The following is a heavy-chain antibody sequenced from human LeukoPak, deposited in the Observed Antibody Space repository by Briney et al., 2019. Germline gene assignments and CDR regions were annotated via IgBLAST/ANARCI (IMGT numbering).Heavy chain of an antibody. D-gene: IGHD5-18*01. J-gene: IGHJ4*02. V-gene: IGHV3-7*01. CDR3: AKQLSSNAN. Sequence: PGGSLRLSCAASGFTFSAYSMNWVRQPPGKGLECVANTNQDGSEKYYADSVKGRFTISRDNAKNSLYLQMNGLRAEDTAVYYCAKQLSSNANWGQGTLVTVSS. CDR2: TNQDGSEK. CDR1: GFTFSAYS.